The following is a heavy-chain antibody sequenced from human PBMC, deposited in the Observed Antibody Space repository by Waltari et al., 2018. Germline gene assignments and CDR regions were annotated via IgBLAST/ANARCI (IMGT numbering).Heavy chain of an antibody. CDR3: ARAAPSSRAVDY. J-gene: IGHJ4*02. Sequence: QVQLVQSGAEVKKPGASVKVSCKASGYTFTGYYMHWVRQAPGQGLEWMGRINPDRGGTNYAQKFQGRVTMTRDTSISTAYMELSRLRSDDTAVYYCARAAPSSRAVDYWGQGTLVTVSS. CDR2: INPDRGGT. D-gene: IGHD6-6*01. V-gene: IGHV1-2*06. CDR1: GYTFTGYY.